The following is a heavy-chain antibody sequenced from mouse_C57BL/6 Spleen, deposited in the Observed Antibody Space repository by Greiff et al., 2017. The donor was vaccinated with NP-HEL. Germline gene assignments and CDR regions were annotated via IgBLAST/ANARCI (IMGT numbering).Heavy chain of an antibody. CDR3: AREDYEDYFDY. CDR2: INPSSGYT. Sequence: QVQLQQSGAELARPGASVKMSCKASGYTFTSYTMHWVKQRPGQGLEWIGYINPSSGYTKYNQKFKDKATLTADKSSSTAYMQLSSLTSEDSAVYYCAREDYEDYFDYWGQGTTLTVSS. CDR1: GYTFTSYT. V-gene: IGHV1-4*01. J-gene: IGHJ2*01. D-gene: IGHD2-4*01.